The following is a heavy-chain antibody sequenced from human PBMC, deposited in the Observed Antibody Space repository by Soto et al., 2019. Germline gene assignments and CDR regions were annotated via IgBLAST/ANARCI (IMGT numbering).Heavy chain of an antibody. CDR3: ARDHYDILTGYYIGGGGAFDI. D-gene: IGHD3-9*01. V-gene: IGHV3-30-3*01. CDR2: ISYDGSNK. CDR1: GFTFSSYA. Sequence: GGSLRLSCAASGFTFSSYAMHWVRQAPGKGLEWVAVISYDGSNKYYADSVKGRFTISRDNSKNKLYLQMNSLRAEDTAVYYCARDHYDILTGYYIGGGGAFDIWGQGTMVTVSS. J-gene: IGHJ3*02.